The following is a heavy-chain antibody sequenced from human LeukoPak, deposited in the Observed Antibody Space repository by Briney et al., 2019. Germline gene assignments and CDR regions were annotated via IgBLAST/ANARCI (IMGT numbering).Heavy chain of an antibody. CDR1: GGTFSSYA. V-gene: IGHV1-69*01. D-gene: IGHD2-15*01. CDR3: AREHGYCSGGSCYSGYYFDY. CDR2: IIPIFGTA. Sequence: SVKVSCKASGGTFSSYAISWVRQAPGQGPEWMGGIIPIFGTANYAQKFQGRVTITADESTSAAYMELSSLRSEDTAVYYCAREHGYCSGGSCYSGYYFDYWGQGTLVTVSS. J-gene: IGHJ4*02.